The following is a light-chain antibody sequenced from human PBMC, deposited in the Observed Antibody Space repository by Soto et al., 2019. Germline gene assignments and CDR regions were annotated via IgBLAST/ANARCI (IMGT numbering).Light chain of an antibody. Sequence: QSALTQPASVSGSPGQSITISCSGINSDVGGYDLVSWYQHHPVGFPRLIIYEGTKRPSGVSNRFSGSKSGNRASLTISGLQAEDEANYHCCSYAGNSDVVFAVGTKLTVL. V-gene: IGLV2-23*01. CDR3: CSYAGNSDVV. CDR1: NSDVGGYDL. CDR2: EGT. J-gene: IGLJ2*01.